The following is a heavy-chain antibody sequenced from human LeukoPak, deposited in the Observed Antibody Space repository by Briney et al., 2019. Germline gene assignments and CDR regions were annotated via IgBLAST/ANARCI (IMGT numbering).Heavy chain of an antibody. CDR1: GGSVNNYY. J-gene: IGHJ4*02. CDR3: GRGAIFGVVDS. V-gene: IGHV4-59*02. D-gene: IGHD3-3*01. CDR2: IYYSGST. Sequence: PSETLSLTCNVSGGSVNNYYWVWIRQPPGKGLEWIGHIYYSGSTLYSPSLNSRVTILVDTSRKFFSLKLTSVTAADTAVYFCGRGAIFGVVDSWGQGALVTVSS.